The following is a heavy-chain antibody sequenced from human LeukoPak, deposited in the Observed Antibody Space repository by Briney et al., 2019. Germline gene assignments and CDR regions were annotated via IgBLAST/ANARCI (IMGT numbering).Heavy chain of an antibody. D-gene: IGHD3-22*01. CDR3: AGGRYYYDSSGYLFDY. CDR2: ISPYNGNT. Sequence: ASVKVSCKASGYSFTRYGITWVRQAPGQGLEWMGWISPYNGNTNYAQKLQGRVTMTTDTSTSTAYMELRSLRSDDTAVYYCAGGRYYYDSSGYLFDYWGQGTLVTVSS. V-gene: IGHV1-18*01. CDR1: GYSFTRYG. J-gene: IGHJ4*02.